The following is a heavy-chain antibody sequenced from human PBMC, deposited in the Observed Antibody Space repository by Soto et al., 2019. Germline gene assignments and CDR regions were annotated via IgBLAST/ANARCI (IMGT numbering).Heavy chain of an antibody. CDR3: ARQASYFDY. CDR1: GGSISSGGYY. CDR2: IYYSGRT. J-gene: IGHJ4*02. V-gene: IGHV4-61*08. Sequence: SETLSLTCTVSGGSISSGGYYWSWIRQPPGKGLEWIGYIYYSGRTNYNPSLKSRVTISVDTSKNQFCLKLSSVTAADTAVYYCARQASYFDYWGQGTLVTVSS.